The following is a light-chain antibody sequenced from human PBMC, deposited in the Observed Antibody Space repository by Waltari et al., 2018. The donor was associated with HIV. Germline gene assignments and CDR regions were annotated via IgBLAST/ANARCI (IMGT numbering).Light chain of an antibody. Sequence: SSDLTQPLSVSVALAQQHLITCGGNNIGRKNVHWYQQKTGQAPVLVIYRDNNRTSWIPERFSGSNSGNTATLTISRAQAEDEADYYCQVWDKFGGGTKLTVL. J-gene: IGLJ2*01. CDR3: QVWDK. V-gene: IGLV3-9*01. CDR1: NIGRKN. CDR2: RDN.